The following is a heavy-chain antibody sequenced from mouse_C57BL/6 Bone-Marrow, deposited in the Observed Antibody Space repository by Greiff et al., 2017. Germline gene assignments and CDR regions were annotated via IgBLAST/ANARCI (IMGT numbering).Heavy chain of an antibody. D-gene: IGHD2-14*01. Sequence: QVQLQQSGAELVKPGASVKMSCKASGYTFTTYPIEWMKQNHGKSLEWIGNFHPYNDDTKYNEKFKGKATLTVEKSYSTVYLEISRLTSDDSAVYDVAKWRVRRKYFDVWGTGTTVTVSS. V-gene: IGHV1-47*01. CDR3: AKWRVRRKYFDV. CDR1: GYTFTTYP. CDR2: FHPYNDDT. J-gene: IGHJ1*03.